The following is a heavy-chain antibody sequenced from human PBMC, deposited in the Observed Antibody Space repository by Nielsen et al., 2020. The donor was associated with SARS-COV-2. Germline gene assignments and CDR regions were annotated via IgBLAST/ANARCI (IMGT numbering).Heavy chain of an antibody. CDR2: ITPIFGTA. J-gene: IGHJ6*02. CDR3: ATVYSSSSYYYYYGMDV. V-gene: IGHV1-69*13. CDR1: GGTFSSYA. Sequence: SVKVSCKASGGTFSSYAISWVRQAPGQGLEWMGGITPIFGTANYAQKFQGRVTITADESTSTAYMELSSLRSEDTAVYYCATVYSSSSYYYYYGMDVWGQGTTVTVSS. D-gene: IGHD6-6*01.